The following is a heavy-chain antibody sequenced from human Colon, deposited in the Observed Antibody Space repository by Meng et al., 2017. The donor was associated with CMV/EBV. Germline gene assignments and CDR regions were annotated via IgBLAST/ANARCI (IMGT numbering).Heavy chain of an antibody. J-gene: IGHJ5*02. CDR2: IRGSGDKT. CDR3: APVGGWGTGTPTTLIT. CDR1: GFTFVSYW. Sequence: GGSLRLSCAASGFTFVSYWMSWVRQAPGKGPEWVSAIRGSGDKTSYADSVTGRFSISRDNSKNTLFLQMNGLRAEDTAIYYCAPVGGWGTGTPTTLITWGQGTLVTVSS. V-gene: IGHV3-23*01. D-gene: IGHD4-17*01.